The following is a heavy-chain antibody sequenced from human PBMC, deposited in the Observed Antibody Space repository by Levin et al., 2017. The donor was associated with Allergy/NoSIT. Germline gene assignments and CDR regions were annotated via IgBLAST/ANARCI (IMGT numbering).Heavy chain of an antibody. CDR3: ARDHRGYCSSTSCVLMLISNWFDP. J-gene: IGHJ5*02. D-gene: IGHD2-2*01. CDR2: INPNSGGT. V-gene: IGHV1-2*06. CDR1: GYTFTGYY. Sequence: ASVKVSCKASGYTFTGYYMHWVRQAPGQGLEWMGRINPNSGGTNYAQKFQGRVTMTRDTSISTAYMELSRLRSDDTAVYYCARDHRGYCSSTSCVLMLISNWFDPWGQGTLVTVSS.